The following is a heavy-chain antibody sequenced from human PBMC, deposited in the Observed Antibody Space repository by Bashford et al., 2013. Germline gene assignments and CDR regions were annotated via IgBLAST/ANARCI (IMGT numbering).Heavy chain of an antibody. CDR2: INPNSGGT. D-gene: IGHD2-15*01. CDR3: ARAVVAATKVDS. CDR1: GYTFSDYF. Sequence: VASVKVSCEASGYTFSDYFVHWVRQAPGQGLEWMGWINPNSGGTNYAQKFQGRVTMTRDTSISTAYMELSRLRSDDTAVYYCARAVVAATKVDSWGQGTLVTVSS. V-gene: IGHV1-2*02. J-gene: IGHJ4*02.